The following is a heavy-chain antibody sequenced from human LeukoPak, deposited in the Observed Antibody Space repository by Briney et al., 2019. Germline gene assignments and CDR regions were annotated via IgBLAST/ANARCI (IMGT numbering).Heavy chain of an antibody. CDR3: ARAENSGSGGLDP. J-gene: IGHJ5*02. CDR1: GFTFSSYW. V-gene: IGHV3-74*01. D-gene: IGHD2-15*01. Sequence: GGSLRLSCAGSGFTFSSYWMHWVRQAPGKGLVWVSRISTDASSTTYADSVKGRFTISRDNAKNSLYLDMSSLRADDTAVYYCARAENSGSGGLDPWGQGTLVTVSS. CDR2: ISTDASST.